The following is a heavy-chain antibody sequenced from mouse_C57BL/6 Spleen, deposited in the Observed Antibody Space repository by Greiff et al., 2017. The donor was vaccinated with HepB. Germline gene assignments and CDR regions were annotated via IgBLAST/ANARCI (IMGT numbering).Heavy chain of an antibody. Sequence: EVQLQQSGPELVKPGASVKISCKASGYSFTDYNMNWVKQSNGKSLEWIGIINPNYGTTSYNQKFKSKATLTVDQSSSTAYMQLNSLTSEDSAVYYCARGGITTVVAPDYWGQGTTLTVSS. V-gene: IGHV1-39*01. CDR1: GYSFTDYN. D-gene: IGHD1-1*01. CDR2: INPNYGTT. J-gene: IGHJ2*01. CDR3: ARGGITTVVAPDY.